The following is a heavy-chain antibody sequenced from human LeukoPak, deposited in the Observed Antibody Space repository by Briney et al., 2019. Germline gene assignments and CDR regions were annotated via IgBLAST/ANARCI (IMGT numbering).Heavy chain of an antibody. CDR2: INHSGST. CDR1: GGSFSGYY. CDR3: ARRRAVGYYDFWSGWKDP. D-gene: IGHD3-3*01. V-gene: IGHV4-34*01. Sequence: PSETLSLTCAVYGGSFSGYYWSWIRQPPGKGLEWIGEINHSGSTNYNPSLKSRVTISVDTSKNQFSLKLSSVTAADTAVYYCARRRAVGYYDFWSGWKDPWGQGTLVTVSS. J-gene: IGHJ5*02.